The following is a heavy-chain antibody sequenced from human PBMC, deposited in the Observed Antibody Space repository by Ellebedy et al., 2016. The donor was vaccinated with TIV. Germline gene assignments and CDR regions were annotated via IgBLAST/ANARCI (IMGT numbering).Heavy chain of an antibody. CDR1: GYTFTSYD. V-gene: IGHV1-18*01. CDR2: ISAYNGNT. Sequence: AASVKVSCKASGYTFTSYDISWVRQAPGQGLEWMGWISAYNGNTKYAQKPQGRVTMTTDTSTSTAYMELRSLRADDTAVYSCVRETAWYFDFWGRGTLVTVSS. J-gene: IGHJ2*01. CDR3: VRETAWYFDF.